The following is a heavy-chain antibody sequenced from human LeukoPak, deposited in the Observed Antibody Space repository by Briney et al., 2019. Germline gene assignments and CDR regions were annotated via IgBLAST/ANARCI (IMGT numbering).Heavy chain of an antibody. CDR3: ATALGIAAAGTIYSWFDP. CDR1: GGSFSGYY. V-gene: IGHV4-34*01. J-gene: IGHJ5*02. Sequence: SETLSLTCAVYGGSFSGYYWSWIRQPPGKGLEWIGEINHSGSTNYNPSLKSRVTISVDTSKNQFSLKLSSVTAADTAVYYCATALGIAAAGTIYSWFDPWGQGTLVTVSS. D-gene: IGHD6-13*01. CDR2: INHSGST.